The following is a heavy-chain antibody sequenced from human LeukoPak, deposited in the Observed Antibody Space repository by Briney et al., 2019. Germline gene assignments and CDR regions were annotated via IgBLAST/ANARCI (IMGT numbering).Heavy chain of an antibody. CDR2: IIPIFGTA. CDR1: GGTFSSHA. D-gene: IGHD3-22*01. V-gene: IGHV1-69*05. CDR3: ARSYDSSGYSLDY. Sequence: ASVEVSCKASGGTFSSHAISWVRQAPGQGLEWMGGIIPIFGTANYAQKFQGRVTITTDESTSTAYMELSSLRSEDTAVYYCARSYDSSGYSLDYWGQGTLVTVSS. J-gene: IGHJ4*02.